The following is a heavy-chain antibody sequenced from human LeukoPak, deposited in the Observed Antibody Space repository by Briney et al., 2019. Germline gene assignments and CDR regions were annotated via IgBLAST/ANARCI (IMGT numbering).Heavy chain of an antibody. D-gene: IGHD5-18*01. CDR2: IYYSGST. V-gene: IGHV4-39*07. CDR1: GGSISSSSYY. J-gene: IGHJ4*02. CDR3: ARSDYIQLWSPSFDY. Sequence: PSETLSLTCTVSGGSISSSSYYWGWIRQPPGKGLEWIGSIYYSGSTYYNPSLKSRVTISVDTSKNQFSLKLSSVTAADTAVYYCARSDYIQLWSPSFDYWGQGTLVTVSS.